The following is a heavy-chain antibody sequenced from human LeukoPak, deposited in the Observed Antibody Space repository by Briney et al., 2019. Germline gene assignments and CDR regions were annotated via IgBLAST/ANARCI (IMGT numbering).Heavy chain of an antibody. CDR3: AKDIYGSGSYISPFFDY. V-gene: IGHV3-23*01. Sequence: PGGSLRLSCAASGFAFSSYAMSWVRQAPGKGLECISAISGSGGSTYYADSVKGRFTISRDNSKNTLYLQMNSLRAEDTAVYYCAKDIYGSGSYISPFFDYWGQGTLVTVSS. CDR1: GFAFSSYA. D-gene: IGHD3-10*01. CDR2: ISGSGGST. J-gene: IGHJ4*02.